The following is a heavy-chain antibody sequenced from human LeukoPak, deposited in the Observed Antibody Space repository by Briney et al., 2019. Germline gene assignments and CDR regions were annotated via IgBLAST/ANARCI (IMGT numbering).Heavy chain of an antibody. V-gene: IGHV4-4*02. CDR2: IDHRGST. CDR3: ATTLTYTYMDV. D-gene: IGHD2/OR15-2a*01. Sequence: PSETLSLTCAVSGGSISDSNWWNWVRQPPGKGLEWIGEIDHRGSTNYNPSLRSRVTISIDKSKNQFSLKVTSVTAADTAVYYCATTLTYTYMDVWGRGTTVTVSS. J-gene: IGHJ6*03. CDR1: GGSISDSNW.